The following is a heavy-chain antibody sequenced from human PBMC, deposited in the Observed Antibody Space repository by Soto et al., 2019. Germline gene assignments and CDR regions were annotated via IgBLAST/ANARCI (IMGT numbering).Heavy chain of an antibody. CDR1: GFTFSSYS. D-gene: IGHD3-9*01. CDR3: ASLYDILTGYYNYFDY. J-gene: IGHJ4*02. CDR2: ISSSSSYI. Sequence: GGSLRLSCAASGFTFSSYSMNWVRQAPGKGLEWVSSISSSSSYIYYADSVKGRFTISRDNAKNSLYLQMNSLRAEDTAVYYCASLYDILTGYYNYFDYWGQGAVVTVSS. V-gene: IGHV3-21*01.